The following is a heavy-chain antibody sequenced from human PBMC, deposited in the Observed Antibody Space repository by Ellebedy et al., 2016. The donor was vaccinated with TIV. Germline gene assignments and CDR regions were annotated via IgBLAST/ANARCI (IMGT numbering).Heavy chain of an antibody. CDR2: LYTGGIA. CDR3: ARVRFSPGWFDP. V-gene: IGHV4-61*02. Sequence: SETLSLTCTVSGGSISRSSYYWNWIRQPAGKGLEWIGRLYTGGIATYNPSLKSRVTISVDTSRNQVYLKVKSVTAADTGVYHCARVRFSPGWFDPWGQGTLVTVSS. J-gene: IGHJ5*02. CDR1: GGSISRSSYY.